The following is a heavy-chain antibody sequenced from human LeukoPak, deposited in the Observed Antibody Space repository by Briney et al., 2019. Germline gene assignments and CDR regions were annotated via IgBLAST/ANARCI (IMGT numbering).Heavy chain of an antibody. CDR1: GFRFTSHS. Sequence: GGSLRLSCASSGFRFTSHSMNWVRQAPGKGLVWVSNVKEDGNEKYYVDSVNGRFTISRVDATNSLDFQMDSLRADDTPAYFFARVFYFESSTYRHFEFWCQGSLVIVAS. V-gene: IGHV3-7*04. J-gene: IGHJ4*02. CDR3: ARVFYFESSTYRHFEF. CDR2: VKEDGNEK. D-gene: IGHD3-9*01.